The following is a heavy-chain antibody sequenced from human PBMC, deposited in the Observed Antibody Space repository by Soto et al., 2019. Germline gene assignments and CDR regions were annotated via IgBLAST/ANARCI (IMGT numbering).Heavy chain of an antibody. CDR3: VYYYYDSSGYLIMDV. Sequence: GGSLRLSCSASGFTFSSYAMHWVRQAPRKGLEYVSAISSNGGSTYYADSVKGRFTISRDNSKNTLYLQMSSLRAEDTAVYYCVYYYYDSSGYLIMDVWGQGTTVTVSS. CDR1: GFTFSSYA. V-gene: IGHV3-64D*08. CDR2: ISSNGGST. J-gene: IGHJ6*02. D-gene: IGHD3-22*01.